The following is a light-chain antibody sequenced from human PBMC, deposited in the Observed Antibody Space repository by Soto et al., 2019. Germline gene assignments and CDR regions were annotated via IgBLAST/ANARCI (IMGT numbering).Light chain of an antibody. J-gene: IGKJ3*01. CDR2: GAS. V-gene: IGKV3-20*01. CDR3: QLYGNSRRFT. CDR1: QSVGSSY. Sequence: EIVLTQSPGTLSLSPGERATLSCRASQSVGSSYLAWYQQRPGQAPRLLIYGASSRATGIPDRFSASGSGTDFSLTISRLEPEDLAVYYSQLYGNSRRFTFGPGTKVDIK.